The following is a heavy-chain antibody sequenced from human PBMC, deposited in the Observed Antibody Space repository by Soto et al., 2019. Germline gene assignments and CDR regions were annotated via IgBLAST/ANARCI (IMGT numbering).Heavy chain of an antibody. Sequence: SVKVSCKASGYTYTRYYRHWGRQDLGQGLEWMGIINPSGGSTSYAQRFQGRITMTTNTSISTVYMKLSSLRSEDTAVYYCARGPFRSSPHWFDPWGQGALVPVSS. CDR1: GYTYTRYY. CDR3: ARGPFRSSPHWFDP. J-gene: IGHJ5*02. CDR2: INPSGGST. V-gene: IGHV1-46*01.